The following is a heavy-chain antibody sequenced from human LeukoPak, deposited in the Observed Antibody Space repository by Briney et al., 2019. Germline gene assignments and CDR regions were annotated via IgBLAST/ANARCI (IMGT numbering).Heavy chain of an antibody. CDR1: GFTFXXYG. J-gene: IGHJ4*02. Sequence: GFTFXXYGMHWVRXAPGKGLEWVAVIWYDGSNKYYADSVKGRFTISRDNSKNTLYLQMNSLRAEDTAVYYCARDRNNHFDYWGQGTLVTVSS. V-gene: IGHV3-33*01. CDR2: IWYDGSNK. D-gene: IGHD1-20*01. CDR3: ARDRNNHFDY.